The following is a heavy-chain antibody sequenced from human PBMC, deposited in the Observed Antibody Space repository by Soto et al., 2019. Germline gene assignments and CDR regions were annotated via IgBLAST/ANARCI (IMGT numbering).Heavy chain of an antibody. CDR3: ARADGRRYYGSGSYYNI. Sequence: SETLSLTCTVSGGSIGSYYWSWIRQPPGKGLEWIGYIYYSGSTNYNPSLKSRVTISVDTSKNQFSLKLSSVTAADTAVYYCARADGRRYYGSGSYYNIWGQGTLVTVSS. CDR1: GGSIGSYY. CDR2: IYYSGST. J-gene: IGHJ4*02. V-gene: IGHV4-59*08. D-gene: IGHD3-10*01.